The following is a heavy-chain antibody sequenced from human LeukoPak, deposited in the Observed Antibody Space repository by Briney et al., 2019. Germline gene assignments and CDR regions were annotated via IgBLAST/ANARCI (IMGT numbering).Heavy chain of an antibody. Sequence: SVKVSCKASGGTFSSYAISWVRQAPGQGLEWMGGIIPIFGTANYAQKFQGRVTITTDESTSTAYMELSSLRSEDTAVYYCARGLPAGARGFDYWGQGTLVAVSS. CDR1: GGTFSSYA. CDR3: ARGLPAGARGFDY. V-gene: IGHV1-69*05. CDR2: IIPIFGTA. D-gene: IGHD2-2*01. J-gene: IGHJ4*02.